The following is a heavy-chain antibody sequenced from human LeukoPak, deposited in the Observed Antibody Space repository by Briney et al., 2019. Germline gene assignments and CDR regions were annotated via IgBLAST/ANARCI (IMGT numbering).Heavy chain of an antibody. CDR2: IFYSGST. J-gene: IGHJ4*02. CDR3: ARGGGYDWGAFDY. D-gene: IGHD5-12*01. V-gene: IGHV4-59*01. CDR1: GGSISSYY. Sequence: SETLSLTCTVSGGSISSYYWSWIRQPPGKGLEWIGFIFYSGSTGYRPSLKSRVTISVDTSKNQFSLKLSSVTAADTAVYYCARGGGYDWGAFDYWGQGTLVTVSS.